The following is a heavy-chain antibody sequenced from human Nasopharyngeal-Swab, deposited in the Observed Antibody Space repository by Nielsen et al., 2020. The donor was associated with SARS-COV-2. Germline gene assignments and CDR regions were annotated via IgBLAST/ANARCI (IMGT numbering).Heavy chain of an antibody. CDR3: ARGPGVSRHDY. D-gene: IGHD2-8*01. CDR2: IWSDGSHA. Sequence: GESLKISCAASGFNFNDFGMHWVRQAPGKGLEWVAVIWSDGSHANHVDSVKGRFTISRDNSKDTLFLQMNSLRVEDTAVYYCARGPGVSRHDYWGQGALVTVSS. J-gene: IGHJ4*02. V-gene: IGHV3-33*01. CDR1: GFNFNDFG.